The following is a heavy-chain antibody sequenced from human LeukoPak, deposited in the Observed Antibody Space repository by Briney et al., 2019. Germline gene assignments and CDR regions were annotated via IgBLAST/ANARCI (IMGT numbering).Heavy chain of an antibody. D-gene: IGHD5-24*01. V-gene: IGHV4-34*01. CDR1: GGSFSGYY. Sequence: ASETLSLTCAVYGGSFSGYYWSWIRKPPGKGLERIGEINHSRSTNYNQSLKSRVTISVDKSKKQFSLKLSSVTAADTAVYYCARGLWLPQSSYWGQGTMVTVSS. CDR2: INHSRST. J-gene: IGHJ4*02. CDR3: ARGLWLPQSSY.